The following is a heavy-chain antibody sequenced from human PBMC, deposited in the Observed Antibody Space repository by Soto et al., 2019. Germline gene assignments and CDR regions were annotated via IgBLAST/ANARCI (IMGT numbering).Heavy chain of an antibody. D-gene: IGHD3-10*02. Sequence: QVQLVQSGAEVKEPGTSVKVSCKASGGTFSTSSFVWVRQGPGQGLEWMGGIIPIFSKTNVAQKFQGRVTFTADESTRTAYMELSSLRSEDTAIYYCARAVVRCSGGDSWGQGTLVTVSS. CDR1: GGTFSTSS. CDR3: ARAVVRCSGGDS. CDR2: IIPIFSKT. V-gene: IGHV1-69*01. J-gene: IGHJ4*02.